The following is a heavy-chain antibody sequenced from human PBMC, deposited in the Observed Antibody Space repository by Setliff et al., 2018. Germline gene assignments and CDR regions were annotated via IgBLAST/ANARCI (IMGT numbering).Heavy chain of an antibody. CDR1: GGSISPYF. D-gene: IGHD3-10*01. CDR2: IYHNGNT. Sequence: SETLSLTCTVSGGSISPYFWSWIRQPPGKGLEWIGYIYHNGNTNFNPSLKSRVTLSIDTSKNQFSLKLSSVTAADAALYYCAASRAYTGAVEEWFLPKTFDFWGQGSPVTVSS. V-gene: IGHV4-59*12. J-gene: IGHJ4*02. CDR3: AASRAYTGAVEEWFLPKTFDF.